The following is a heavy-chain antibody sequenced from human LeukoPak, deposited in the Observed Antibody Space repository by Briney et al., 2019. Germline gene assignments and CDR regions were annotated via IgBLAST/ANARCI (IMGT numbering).Heavy chain of an antibody. J-gene: IGHJ4*02. CDR3: AKNSQVTAILRTARYYFDY. D-gene: IGHD2-21*02. CDR1: GFTFSSYA. CDR2: ISGSGGST. Sequence: GGSLRLSCAASGFTFSSYAMSWVRQAPGKGLEWVSAISGSGGSTYYADSVKGRFTISRDNSKNTLYLQMNSLRAEDTAVYYCAKNSQVTAILRTARYYFDYWGQGTLVTVSS. V-gene: IGHV3-23*01.